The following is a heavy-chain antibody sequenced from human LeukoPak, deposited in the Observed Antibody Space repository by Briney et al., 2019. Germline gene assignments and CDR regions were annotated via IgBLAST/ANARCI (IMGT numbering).Heavy chain of an antibody. J-gene: IGHJ4*02. CDR3: TTGITMIVVVINDY. CDR1: GFTFSGSA. D-gene: IGHD3-22*01. Sequence: GGSLRLSCAASGFTFSGSAMHWVRQASGKGREWVGRIRSKANSYATAYAASVKGRFTISRDNSKNTAYLQVNSLKTEDRAVYYCTTGITMIVVVINDYWGQGTLVTVSS. CDR2: IRSKANSYAT. V-gene: IGHV3-73*01.